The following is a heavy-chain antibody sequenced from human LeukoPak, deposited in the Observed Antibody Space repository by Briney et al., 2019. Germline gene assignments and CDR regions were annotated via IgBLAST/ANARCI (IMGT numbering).Heavy chain of an antibody. Sequence: SETLSLTCTVSGGSISNYYWSWIRQPPGKGLEWIGFIYNSGITNHNPSLRSRLTISVDTSKNQFSLKLSSVTAADTALYYCARGYGSGTYYFSNEYYFDYWGQGTLVTVSS. D-gene: IGHD3-10*01. CDR1: GGSISNYY. CDR3: ARGYGSGTYYFSNEYYFDY. V-gene: IGHV4-59*01. J-gene: IGHJ4*02. CDR2: IYNSGIT.